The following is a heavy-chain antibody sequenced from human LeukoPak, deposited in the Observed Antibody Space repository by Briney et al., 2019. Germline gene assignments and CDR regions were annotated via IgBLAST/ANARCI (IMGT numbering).Heavy chain of an antibody. Sequence: SGTLSLTCAVSGGSINISNWWSWVRQPPGKGLEWIGEIYHTGSTNYNPSLKSRVTISVDTSKNQFSLKMSSVTAADTAEYFCARKYCSTTSCSYAFDFWGQGTMVTVSS. CDR1: GGSINISNW. V-gene: IGHV4-4*02. D-gene: IGHD2-2*01. CDR2: IYHTGST. J-gene: IGHJ3*01. CDR3: ARKYCSTTSCSYAFDF.